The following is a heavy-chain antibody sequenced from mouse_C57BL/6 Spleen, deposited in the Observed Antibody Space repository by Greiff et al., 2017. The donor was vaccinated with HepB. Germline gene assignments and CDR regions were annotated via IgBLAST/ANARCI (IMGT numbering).Heavy chain of an antibody. D-gene: IGHD2-5*01. V-gene: IGHV14-2*01. J-gene: IGHJ2*01. CDR2: IDPEDGET. CDR1: GFNIKDYY. Sequence: VQLQQSGAELVKPGASVKLSCTASGFNIKDYYMHWVKQRTEQGLEWIGRIDPEDGETKYAPKFRGKATITAGTSSNTAYLQLSSLTSEDTAVYYCASLYYSNYFDYWGQGTTLTVSS. CDR3: ASLYYSNYFDY.